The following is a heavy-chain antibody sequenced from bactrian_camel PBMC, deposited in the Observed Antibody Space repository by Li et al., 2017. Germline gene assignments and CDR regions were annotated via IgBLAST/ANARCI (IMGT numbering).Heavy chain of an antibody. J-gene: IGHJ4*01. CDR3: AADEYNLGLARSYTY. Sequence: QVQLVESGGGSVQAGGSPRLSCEVSGITEGTNFIGWFRQAPGNEREAVAFIDTSGGTNYAYSVAGRFTISRDNAKNTLYLQMNSLKPEDAAMYYCAADEYNLGLARSYTYWGQGTQVTVS. D-gene: IGHD5*01. V-gene: IGHV3S53*01. CDR2: IDTSGGT. CDR1: GITEGTNF.